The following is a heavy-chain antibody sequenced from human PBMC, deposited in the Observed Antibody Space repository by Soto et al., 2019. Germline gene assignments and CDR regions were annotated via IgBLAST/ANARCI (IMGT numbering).Heavy chain of an antibody. CDR3: AKGHYVNSCPYDY. D-gene: IGHD3-10*02. Sequence: PGGSLSLSCAASGFPFSSYAMRWVRQAPGQGLEWVSAISGSGGSTYYADSVKGRCNIYRDNSKKTLYLQMNSLRAEDKAVDYCAKGHYVNSCPYDYWGQGDMVTVYS. J-gene: IGHJ4*02. CDR1: GFPFSSYA. CDR2: ISGSGGST. V-gene: IGHV3-23*01.